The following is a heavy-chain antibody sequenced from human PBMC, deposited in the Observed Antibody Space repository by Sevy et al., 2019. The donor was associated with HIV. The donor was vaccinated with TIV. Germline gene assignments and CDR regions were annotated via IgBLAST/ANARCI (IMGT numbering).Heavy chain of an antibody. CDR3: TSGFHYGSGSLSS. V-gene: IGHV3-15*01. D-gene: IGHD3-10*01. CDR2: IKSKSDGETT. CDR1: GFTFSNVW. Sequence: GGSLRLSCATSGFTFSNVWMTWVRQAPGKGLEWVGRIKSKSDGETTDYAAPVKDRLTISRDDSKNMLYLEMSSLKSEDTAIYYCTSGFHYGSGSLSSWGQGTLVTVSS. J-gene: IGHJ5*02.